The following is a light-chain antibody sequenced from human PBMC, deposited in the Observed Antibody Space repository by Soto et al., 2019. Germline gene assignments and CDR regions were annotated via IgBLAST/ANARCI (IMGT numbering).Light chain of an antibody. Sequence: DIQMTQSPSSLSASVGDRVTITCRASQHINSYLNWYQQKPGKAPKLLIYAASDLQSGVPSRFSGSRSGTDLTLTISSLQPEDFATYYCQQSYKTPPSFGKGTKLEIK. CDR2: AAS. J-gene: IGKJ2*01. V-gene: IGKV1-39*01. CDR1: QHINSY. CDR3: QQSYKTPPS.